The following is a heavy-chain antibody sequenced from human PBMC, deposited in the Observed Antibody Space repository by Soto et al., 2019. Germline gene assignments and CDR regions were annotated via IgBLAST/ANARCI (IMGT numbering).Heavy chain of an antibody. CDR3: ARVQCTGGSCFSSYYYYYGKAV. J-gene: IGHJ6*02. CDR2: ISGSGGST. D-gene: IGHD2-15*01. V-gene: IGHV3-23*01. CDR1: GVTFTSYA. Sequence: PGGSRRLSCAASGVTFTSYAMIWVRQAPGKGLEWVSAISGSGGSTYYADSVKGRFTISRDNSKNTVYLQMNSLRAEDTAVYYCARVQCTGGSCFSSYYYYYGKAVWAQGTTVTVSS.